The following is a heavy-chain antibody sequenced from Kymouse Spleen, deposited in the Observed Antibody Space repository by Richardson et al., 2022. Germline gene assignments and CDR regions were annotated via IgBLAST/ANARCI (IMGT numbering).Heavy chain of an antibody. D-gene: IGHD3-10*01. CDR3: AKDITMVRGVIYYGMDV. Sequence: EVQLVESGGGLVQPGRSLRLSCAASGFTFDDYAMHWVRQAPGKGLEWVSGISWNSGSIGYADSVKGRFTISRDNAKNSLYLQMNSLRAEDTALYYCAKDITMVRGVIYYGMDVWGQGTTVTVSS. CDR1: GFTFDDYA. J-gene: IGHJ6*02. CDR2: ISWNSGSI. V-gene: IGHV3-9*01.